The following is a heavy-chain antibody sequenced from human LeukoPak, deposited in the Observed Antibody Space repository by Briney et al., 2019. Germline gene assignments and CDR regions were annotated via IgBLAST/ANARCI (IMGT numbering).Heavy chain of an antibody. CDR2: ISHSGST. V-gene: IGHV4-4*02. CDR1: GDSISSSNY. Sequence: SETLSLTCAVSGDSISSSNYWSWVRQPPGKGLKWIGEISHSGSTNYNPSLESRVTISVDKSKNQFSLKLNSVTAADTAIYFCARVTGTTPFDYWGQGILVTVSS. CDR3: ARVTGTTPFDY. J-gene: IGHJ4*02. D-gene: IGHD1-1*01.